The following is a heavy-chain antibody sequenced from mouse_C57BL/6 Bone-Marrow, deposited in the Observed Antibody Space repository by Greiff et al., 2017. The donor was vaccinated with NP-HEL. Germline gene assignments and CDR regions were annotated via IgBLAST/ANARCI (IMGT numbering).Heavy chain of an antibody. CDR3: AREATMTTRGAWFAY. J-gene: IGHJ3*01. V-gene: IGHV5-4*01. CDR2: ISDGGSYT. D-gene: IGHD2-4*01. Sequence: EVQLVESGGGLVKPGGSLKLSCAASGFTFSSYAMSWVRQTPEKRLEWVATISDGGSYTYFPDHVKGRFTISRDNAKNNLYLQMSHLKSEDTAMYYCAREATMTTRGAWFAYWGQGTLVTVSA. CDR1: GFTFSSYA.